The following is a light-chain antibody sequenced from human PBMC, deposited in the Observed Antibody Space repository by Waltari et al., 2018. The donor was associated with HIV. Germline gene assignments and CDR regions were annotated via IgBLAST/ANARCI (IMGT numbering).Light chain of an antibody. J-gene: IGLJ1*01. Sequence: QSALTQPASVSVSPGQSITISCTGTSSDVGGYNSVSWSQQHPGKAPKLMIYEVSNRPSGVSNRFSGSKSGNTASLTISGLQAEDEADYYCSSYTSSSTLPSYVFGTGTKVTVL. V-gene: IGLV2-14*01. CDR1: SSDVGGYNS. CDR3: SSYTSSSTLPSYV. CDR2: EVS.